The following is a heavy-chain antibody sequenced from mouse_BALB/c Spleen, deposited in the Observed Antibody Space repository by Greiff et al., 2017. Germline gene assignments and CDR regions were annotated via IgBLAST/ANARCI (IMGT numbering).Heavy chain of an antibody. CDR2: IYPGDGDT. V-gene: IGHV1-87*01. Sequence: QVQLKQSGAELARPGASVKLSCKASGYTFTSYWMQWVKQRPGQGLEWIGAIYPGDGDTRYTQKFKGKATLNADKSSSTAYMQLSSLASEDSAVYYCARCDYENAMDYWGQGTSVTVSS. J-gene: IGHJ4*01. CDR3: ARCDYENAMDY. D-gene: IGHD2-4*01. CDR1: GYTFTSYW.